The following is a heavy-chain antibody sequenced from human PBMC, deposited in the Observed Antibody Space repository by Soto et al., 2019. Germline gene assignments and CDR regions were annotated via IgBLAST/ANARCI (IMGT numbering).Heavy chain of an antibody. CDR2: INPNSGGT. CDR1: GYTFTGYY. V-gene: IGHV1-2*02. Sequence: WASVKVSCKASGYTFTGYYMHWVRQAPGQGLEWMGWINPNSGGTNYAQKFQGRVTMTRDTSISTAYMELSRLRSDDTAVYYCARDDPGIAARRGSFDYWGQGTLVTVSS. J-gene: IGHJ4*02. CDR3: ARDDPGIAARRGSFDY. D-gene: IGHD6-6*01.